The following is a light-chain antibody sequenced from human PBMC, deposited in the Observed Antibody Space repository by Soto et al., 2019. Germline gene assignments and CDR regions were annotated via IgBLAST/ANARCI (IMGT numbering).Light chain of an antibody. CDR2: GAS. Sequence: EIVLTQSPGTLSLSPGERATLSCRASQSVSSSYLAWYQQKPGQAPRLLIYGASSRAPGIPDRFSGSGSGTDFTLTISRLEPEDFAVYYCQQYGSSPGFTFGPGTNVDIK. V-gene: IGKV3-20*01. CDR1: QSVSSSY. CDR3: QQYGSSPGFT. J-gene: IGKJ3*01.